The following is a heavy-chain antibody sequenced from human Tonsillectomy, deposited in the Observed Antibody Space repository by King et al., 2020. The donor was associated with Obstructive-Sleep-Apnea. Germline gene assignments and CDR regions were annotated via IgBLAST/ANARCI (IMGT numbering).Heavy chain of an antibody. D-gene: IGHD6-13*01. CDR3: ARDRLAAAGQNWYFDL. CDR1: GGSISSGDYY. Sequence: QLPESGPGLVKPSQTLSLTCTVSGGSISSGDYYWSWIRQPPGKGLEWIGYIYYSGSTYYNPSLKSRVTISVDTSKNQFSLKLSSVTAADTAVYYCARDRLAAAGQNWYFDLWGRGTLVTVSS. J-gene: IGHJ2*01. CDR2: IYYSGST. V-gene: IGHV4-30-4*01.